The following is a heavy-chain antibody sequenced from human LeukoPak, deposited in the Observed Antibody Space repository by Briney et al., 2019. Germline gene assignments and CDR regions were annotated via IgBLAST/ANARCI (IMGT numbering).Heavy chain of an antibody. CDR3: VRFYSSFWYVDGDF. Sequence: GGSLRLSCAASGFTLSDYYMSWIRQAPGKGLEWVSFISSYGDTIRYADSVKGRFTISRDNAENSVYLQMNSLRAEDTAVYYCVRFYSSFWYVDGDFWGQGTLVTVSS. J-gene: IGHJ4*02. CDR2: ISSYGDTI. V-gene: IGHV3-11*04. D-gene: IGHD6-19*01. CDR1: GFTLSDYY.